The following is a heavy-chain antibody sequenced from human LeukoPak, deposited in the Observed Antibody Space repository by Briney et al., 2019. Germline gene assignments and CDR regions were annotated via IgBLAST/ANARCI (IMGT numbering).Heavy chain of an antibody. J-gene: IGHJ4*02. CDR3: ARTLRGPSTFDY. D-gene: IGHD1-26*01. CDR2: IKQDGSEK. V-gene: IGHV3-7*01. Sequence: GGSLRLSCAASAFTFSSYWMSWVRQAPGKGLEWVADIKQDGSEKYYVVSAKGRFTISRDNAKNSLYLQMNSLRAEDTAVYYCARTLRGPSTFDYWGQGTLVTVSS. CDR1: AFTFSSYW.